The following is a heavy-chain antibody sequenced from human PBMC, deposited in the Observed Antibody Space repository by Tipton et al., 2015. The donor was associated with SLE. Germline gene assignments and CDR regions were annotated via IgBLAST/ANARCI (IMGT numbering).Heavy chain of an antibody. CDR3: ASRGIMVRGVDV. Sequence: LRLSCTVSGGSISSSSYYWGWIRQPPGKGLEWIGYIYYSGSTNYNPSLKSRVTISVDTSKNQFSLKLSSVTAADTAVYYCASRGIMVRGVDVWGQGTTVTVSS. D-gene: IGHD3-10*01. CDR2: IYYSGST. V-gene: IGHV4-61*05. CDR1: GGSISSSSYY. J-gene: IGHJ6*02.